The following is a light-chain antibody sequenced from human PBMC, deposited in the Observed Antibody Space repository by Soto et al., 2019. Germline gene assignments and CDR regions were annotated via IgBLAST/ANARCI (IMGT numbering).Light chain of an antibody. CDR2: GAS. J-gene: IGKJ2*01. CDR3: QHYGYSPYT. CDR1: QTITNND. V-gene: IGKV3-20*01. Sequence: IVLTQSPGTLSLSPGERATLSCRASQTITNNDLAWYQQKPGQPPRLLIYGASTRATGVPERFSGSGSGTDFTLTIFRLEPEDSAVFYCQHYGYSPYTFGQGSKLEIK.